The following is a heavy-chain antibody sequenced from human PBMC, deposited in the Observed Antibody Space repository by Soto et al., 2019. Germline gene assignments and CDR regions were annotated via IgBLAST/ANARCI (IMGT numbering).Heavy chain of an antibody. CDR3: ARESGEHWTYEAH. V-gene: IGHV4-4*07. CDR2: ITVNGIT. CDR1: GAYVSDFS. J-gene: IGHJ1*01. Sequence: QVQQLESGPGLVKPWDTLSLTCTVSGAYVSDFSWSWIRQPAGKGLEWIGRITVNGITQYTPSFRSRVTMSMDTYRNQCSLNLQSATAADTDLYYCARESGEHWTYEAHWGQGTLVTVSS. D-gene: IGHD1-7*01.